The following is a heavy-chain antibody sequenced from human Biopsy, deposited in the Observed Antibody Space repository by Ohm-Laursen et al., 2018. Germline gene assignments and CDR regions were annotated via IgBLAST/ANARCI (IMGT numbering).Heavy chain of an antibody. CDR2: ISETSSHI. Sequence: SLRLSCAASGFSVSSYDMNWVRQAPGKGLVWISYISETSSHIYDADSVRGRFTVARDIAKNSLYLQLNSLRVEDTAVYYCARDSSRRAREGGMDVWGQGTTVTV. CDR3: ARDSSRRAREGGMDV. V-gene: IGHV3-21*01. J-gene: IGHJ6*02. CDR1: GFSVSSYD. D-gene: IGHD6-6*01.